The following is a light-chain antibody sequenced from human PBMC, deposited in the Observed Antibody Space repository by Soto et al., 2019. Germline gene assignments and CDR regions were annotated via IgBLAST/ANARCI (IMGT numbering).Light chain of an antibody. CDR2: DTS. V-gene: IGKV3-20*01. Sequence: PGERAALSCRASQSIISTHLAWYQQKPGQAPRLLIYDTSSRATGIPDRFTGSGSGTDVTLTISRLEPEDLAVYYCQHFGTSPRTFGQGTKVEIK. CDR1: QSIISTH. CDR3: QHFGTSPRT. J-gene: IGKJ1*01.